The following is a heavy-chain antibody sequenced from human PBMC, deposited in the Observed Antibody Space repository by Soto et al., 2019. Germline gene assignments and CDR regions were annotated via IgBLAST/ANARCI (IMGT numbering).Heavy chain of an antibody. Sequence: PGGSLRLSCAASGFTFSSYSMNWVRQAPGKGLEWVSYICSSISTIYYVDSVKGRFTISRDNAKNSLYLQMNSLRAEDTAVYYCARERSSTSCYWSVCGWFDPWGQGTLVTVSS. CDR3: ARERSSTSCYWSVCGWFDP. CDR2: ICSSISTI. J-gene: IGHJ5*02. CDR1: GFTFSSYS. D-gene: IGHD2-2*01. V-gene: IGHV3-48*01.